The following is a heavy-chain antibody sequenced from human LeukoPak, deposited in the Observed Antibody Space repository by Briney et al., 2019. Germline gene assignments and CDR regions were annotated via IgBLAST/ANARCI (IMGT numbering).Heavy chain of an antibody. J-gene: IGHJ4*02. CDR2: IDYSGST. Sequence: PSETLPLTCSVSGGSITSRSYYWSWIRQPPGKGLEWIGNIDYSGSTYYNPSLQSRVTISVDTSKTHFSLKLTSVTAADTAVYYCASHHDSRGYGLAYWGQGTLVTVSS. D-gene: IGHD3-22*01. CDR1: GGSITSRSYY. CDR3: ASHHDSRGYGLAY. V-gene: IGHV4-39*01.